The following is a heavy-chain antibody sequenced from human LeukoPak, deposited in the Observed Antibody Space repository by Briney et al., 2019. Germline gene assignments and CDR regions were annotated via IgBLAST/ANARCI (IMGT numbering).Heavy chain of an antibody. Sequence: GGSLGLSCAASGFTFDDYAMHWVRQAPGKGLEWVSGISWNSGSIGYADSVKGRFTISRDNAKNSLYLQMNSLRAEDTALYYCAKDMGSGNSVAFDIWGQGTMVTVSS. CDR1: GFTFDDYA. CDR3: AKDMGSGNSVAFDI. V-gene: IGHV3-9*01. CDR2: ISWNSGSI. J-gene: IGHJ3*02. D-gene: IGHD4-23*01.